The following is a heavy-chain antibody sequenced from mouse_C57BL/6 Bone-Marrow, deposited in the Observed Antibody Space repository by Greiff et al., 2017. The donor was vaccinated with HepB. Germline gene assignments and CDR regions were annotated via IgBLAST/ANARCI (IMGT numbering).Heavy chain of an antibody. J-gene: IGHJ4*01. CDR1: GFTFSDYG. Sequence: DVKLVESGGGLVKPGGSLKLSCAASGFTFSDYGMHWVRQAPEKGLEWVAYISSGSSTIYYADTVKGRFTISRDNAKNTLFLQMTSLRSEDTAMYYCASNWEGYAMDYWGQGTSVTVSS. D-gene: IGHD4-1*01. V-gene: IGHV5-17*01. CDR3: ASNWEGYAMDY. CDR2: ISSGSSTI.